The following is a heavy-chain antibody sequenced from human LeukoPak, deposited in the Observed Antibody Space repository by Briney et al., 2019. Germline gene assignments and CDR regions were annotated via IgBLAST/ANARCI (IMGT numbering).Heavy chain of an antibody. CDR1: GLTVSSSY. Sequence: PGGSLRLSCAASGLTVSSSYMSWVRQAPGKGLEWVANIKQDGSEKYYVDSVKGRFTISRDNAKNSLYLQMNSLRAEDTAVYYCATQYCSSTSCPLAFDIWGQGTMVTVSS. CDR2: IKQDGSEK. V-gene: IGHV3-7*02. D-gene: IGHD2-2*01. J-gene: IGHJ3*02. CDR3: ATQYCSSTSCPLAFDI.